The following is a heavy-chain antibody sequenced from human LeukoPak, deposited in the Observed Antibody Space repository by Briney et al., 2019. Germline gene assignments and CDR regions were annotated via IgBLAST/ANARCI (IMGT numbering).Heavy chain of an antibody. CDR3: AKGSSAMVRGVIAYFDC. D-gene: IGHD3-10*01. CDR2: ISGSDGST. V-gene: IGHV3-23*01. J-gene: IGHJ4*02. CDR1: GLTFSSYA. Sequence: GGSLRLSCAASGLTFSSYAMSWVRQAPGKGLEWVSAISGSDGSTYYADSVKGRFTISRDNSKNTLYLQMNSLRADDTAVYYCAKGSSAMVRGVIAYFDCWGQGTLVTVSS.